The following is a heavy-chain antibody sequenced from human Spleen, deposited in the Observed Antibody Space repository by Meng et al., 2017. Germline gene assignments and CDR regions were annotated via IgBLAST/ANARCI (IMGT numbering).Heavy chain of an antibody. CDR2: INPDGVST. V-gene: IGHV1-46*01. J-gene: IGHJ4*02. CDR3: AREKSPGHFDY. CDR1: GYTFTTYF. Sequence: QVQLVHSGADVKKPGASVKVSCKASGYTFTTYFLHWVRQAPGQGLEWVGTINPDGVSTNYALNHQGRVSMTRDTSTSTVYMELSSRRSEDTAVYYCAREKSPGHFDYWGQGTLVTVSS.